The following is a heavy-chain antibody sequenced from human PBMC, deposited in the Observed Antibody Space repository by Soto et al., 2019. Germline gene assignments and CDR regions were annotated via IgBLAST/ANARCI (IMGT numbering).Heavy chain of an antibody. D-gene: IGHD2-2*01. CDR1: GGSFSGYY. CDR2: INHSGSP. Sequence: QVQLQQWGAGLLKPSETLSLTCAVYGGSFSGYYWSWIRQPPGKGLERIGEINHSGSPNYNPSLKSRVTLSVDTSKTQFSLRLSSVTAADTAVYYCARVSCSSTSCQNDAFDIWGQGTMVTVSS. V-gene: IGHV4-34*01. J-gene: IGHJ3*02. CDR3: ARVSCSSTSCQNDAFDI.